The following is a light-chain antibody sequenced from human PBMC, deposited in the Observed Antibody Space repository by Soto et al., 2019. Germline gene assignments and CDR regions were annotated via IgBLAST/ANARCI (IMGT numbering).Light chain of an antibody. CDR2: DDS. CDR1: NIGSKR. V-gene: IGLV3-21*02. J-gene: IGLJ1*01. Sequence: SYELTQPPSVSVAPGQTASISCGGNNIGSKRVHWNQQKPGQAPVLVLFDDSDRPSGIPERFSGFNSGKTATLTISRVEAGDGAEYYGQVWDSSSDHYVFGSGTKVTVL. CDR3: QVWDSSSDHYV.